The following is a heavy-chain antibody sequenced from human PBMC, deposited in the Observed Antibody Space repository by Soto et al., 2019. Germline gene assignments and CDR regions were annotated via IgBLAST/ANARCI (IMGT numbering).Heavy chain of an antibody. CDR3: ARWSSAFDY. J-gene: IGHJ4*02. CDR1: GFTFSDYY. V-gene: IGHV3-11*01. Sequence: QVQVVEPGGGLVKPGGSLRLSCVASGFTFSDYYMGWVRLAPGKGLEWVSYLSQTATAIHYADSVRGRFTISRDNAKNSLYLEMSSLRAEDTAMYYCARWSSAFDYWGRGTLVTVSS. CDR2: LSQTATAI.